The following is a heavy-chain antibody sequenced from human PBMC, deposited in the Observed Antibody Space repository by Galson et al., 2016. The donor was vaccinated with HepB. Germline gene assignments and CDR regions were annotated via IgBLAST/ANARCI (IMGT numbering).Heavy chain of an antibody. CDR1: GFTFTSYA. V-gene: IGHV3-23*01. Sequence: SLRLSCAASGFTFTSYAMSWVRQAPGKGLEWVSVIGGGFNTTYTADAVKGRFTISRDNSKNTLYLQMDSLRAEDTAVYYCARVGCRASGRYLGCNDYWGQGILVTVSS. CDR2: IGGGFNTT. J-gene: IGHJ4*02. D-gene: IGHD6-19*01. CDR3: ARVGCRASGRYLGCNDY.